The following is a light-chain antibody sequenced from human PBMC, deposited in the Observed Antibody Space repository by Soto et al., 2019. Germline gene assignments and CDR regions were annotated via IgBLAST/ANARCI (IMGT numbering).Light chain of an antibody. CDR1: SSDVGGYNY. CDR3: FSYTSGNTYV. Sequence: QSALTQPASVSGSPGQSITISCTGTSSDVGGYNYVSWYQQRPGKAPKLMIYEVNKRPSGVSHRLSASKSGNTASLTISGLQAEDDADYYCFSYTSGNTYVFGTGTQLTVL. J-gene: IGLJ1*01. V-gene: IGLV2-14*01. CDR2: EVN.